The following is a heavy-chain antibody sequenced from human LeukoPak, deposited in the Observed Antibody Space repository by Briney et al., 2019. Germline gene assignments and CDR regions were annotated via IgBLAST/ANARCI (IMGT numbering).Heavy chain of an antibody. CDR1: GFSLDDYA. Sequence: PGRSLRLSCAASGFSLDDYAMHWVRQAPGKGLEWLSIISWNSGYIGYADSVKGRFTISRDNAKNSLYLQMNSLRAEDTAFYYCAKVRGTYSSGFFFDYWGQGALVTVPS. D-gene: IGHD6-19*01. V-gene: IGHV3-9*01. J-gene: IGHJ4*02. CDR3: AKVRGTYSSGFFFDY. CDR2: ISWNSGYI.